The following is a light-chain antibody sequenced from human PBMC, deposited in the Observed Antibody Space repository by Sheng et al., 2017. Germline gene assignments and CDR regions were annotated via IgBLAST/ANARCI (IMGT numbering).Light chain of an antibody. V-gene: IGKV3D-20*02. J-gene: IGKJ4*01. Sequence: EIVLTQSPGTLSLSPGERATLSCRASQSVSSSYLAWYQQKPGQAPRLLIYGASNRATGIPARFSGSGSGTDFTLTISSIEPEDFAVYYCQQRSNWPSTFGGGTKVEIK. CDR2: GAS. CDR3: QQRSNWPST. CDR1: QSVSSSY.